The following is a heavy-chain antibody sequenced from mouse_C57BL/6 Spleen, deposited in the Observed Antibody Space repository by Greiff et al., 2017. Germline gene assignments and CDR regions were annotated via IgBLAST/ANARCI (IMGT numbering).Heavy chain of an antibody. CDR2: INPSTGGT. CDR3: ARFNDGSDYYAMDY. J-gene: IGHJ4*01. Sequence: VQLQQSGPELVKPGASVKISCKASGYSFTGYYMNWVKQSPEKSLEWIGEINPSTGGTTYNQKFKAKATLTVDKSSSTAYMQLKSLTSEDSAVYYCARFNDGSDYYAMDYWGQGTSVTVSS. V-gene: IGHV1-42*01. D-gene: IGHD2-3*01. CDR1: GYSFTGYY.